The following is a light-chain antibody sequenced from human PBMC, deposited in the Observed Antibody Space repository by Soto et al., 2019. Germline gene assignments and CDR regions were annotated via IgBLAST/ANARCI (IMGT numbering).Light chain of an antibody. V-gene: IGKV1-13*02. Sequence: AVQLTQSPSSLSASVGDTVTITCRASQGVYNAIAWYQHRPGEAPNLLISDASTLQSGVPSRFSGSGFGTDFTLVISNLQPEDFATCHCQQFNAFPSTFGQGTRLEI. CDR2: DAS. J-gene: IGKJ2*01. CDR1: QGVYNA. CDR3: QQFNAFPST.